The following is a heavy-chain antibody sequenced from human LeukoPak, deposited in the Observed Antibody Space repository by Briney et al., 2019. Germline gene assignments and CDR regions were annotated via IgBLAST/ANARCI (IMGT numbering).Heavy chain of an antibody. Sequence: GGSLRLSCAASGFAFSDYWMHWVRQVPGKGLVWVSHINSDGSWTSYADSVKGRFTISKDNAKNTVYLQMNSLRAEDTAVYYCVSFYETYWGRGTLVTVSS. V-gene: IGHV3-74*01. CDR1: GFAFSDYW. CDR2: INSDGSWT. J-gene: IGHJ4*02. D-gene: IGHD3-22*01. CDR3: VSFYETY.